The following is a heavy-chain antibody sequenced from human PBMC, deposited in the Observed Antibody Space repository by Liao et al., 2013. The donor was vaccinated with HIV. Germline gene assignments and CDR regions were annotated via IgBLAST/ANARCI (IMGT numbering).Heavy chain of an antibody. J-gene: IGHJ5*02. D-gene: IGHD3-9*01. CDR2: VYTTGGT. CDR1: GASISRYY. CDR3: ARDAYFDWDNWFDP. Sequence: QVQLQESGPGLVKPSETLSLTCTVSGASISRYYWSWIRQSAGRGLEWIGRVYTTGGTDYSPSFRGRVTMSRDTSKNQVSLRLNSVTAADTAVYYCARDAYFDWDNWFDPWGQGTLVTVSS. V-gene: IGHV4-4*07.